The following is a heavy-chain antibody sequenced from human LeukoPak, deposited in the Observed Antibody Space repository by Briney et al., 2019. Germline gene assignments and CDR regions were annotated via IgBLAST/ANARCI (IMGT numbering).Heavy chain of an antibody. CDR2: FYYSGST. D-gene: IGHD1-1*01. Sequence: PSETLSLTCTVSGGSISRSSYYWGWIRQPPGKGLEWIGSFYYSGSTYYNPSLTSRVTISVDTSKNQFSLKLSSVTAADTAVYYCASPRSTWNDGGFVYWGQGILVTVSS. CDR3: ASPRSTWNDGGFVY. V-gene: IGHV4-39*07. CDR1: GGSISRSSYY. J-gene: IGHJ4*02.